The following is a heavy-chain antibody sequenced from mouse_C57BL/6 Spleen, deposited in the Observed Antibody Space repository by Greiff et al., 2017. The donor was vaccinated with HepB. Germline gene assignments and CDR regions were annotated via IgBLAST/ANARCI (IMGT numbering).Heavy chain of an antibody. V-gene: IGHV3-6*01. J-gene: IGHJ1*03. CDR2: ISYDGSN. D-gene: IGHD2-3*01. CDR3: ARWLLLGYFDV. Sequence: EVQRVESGPGLVKPSQSLSLTCSVTGYSITSGYYWNWIRQFPGNKLEWMGYISYDGSNNYNPSLKNRISITRDTSKNQFFLKLNSVTTEDTATYYCARWLLLGYFDVWGTGTTVTVSS. CDR1: GYSITSGYY.